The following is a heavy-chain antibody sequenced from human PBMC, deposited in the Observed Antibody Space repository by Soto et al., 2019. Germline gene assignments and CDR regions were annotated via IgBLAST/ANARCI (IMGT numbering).Heavy chain of an antibody. J-gene: IGHJ6*02. Sequence: EVQLLESGGGLVQPGGSLRLSCAASGFTFSSYAMSWVRQAPGKGLEWVSAISGSGGSTYYADSVKGRFTISRDNYKNTLYLQMNSLRAEDTAVYYCAKDPNFWSGYQWYYYYGMDVWGQGTTVTVSS. CDR3: AKDPNFWSGYQWYYYYGMDV. D-gene: IGHD3-3*01. CDR1: GFTFSSYA. CDR2: ISGSGGST. V-gene: IGHV3-23*01.